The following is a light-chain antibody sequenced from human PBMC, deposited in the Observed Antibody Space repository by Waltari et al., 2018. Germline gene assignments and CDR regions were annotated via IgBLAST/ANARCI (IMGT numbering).Light chain of an antibody. Sequence: EIVMTQSPATLSVSPGESATLSCRASQSIGSNLAWYQQKPGQAPRLLIYDATTRATDIAARFIGSGSGTEFTLTISSLQSEDFAVYFCQQYRDWPRTFGHGTKVETK. CDR1: QSIGSN. CDR3: QQYRDWPRT. CDR2: DAT. V-gene: IGKV3-15*01. J-gene: IGKJ1*01.